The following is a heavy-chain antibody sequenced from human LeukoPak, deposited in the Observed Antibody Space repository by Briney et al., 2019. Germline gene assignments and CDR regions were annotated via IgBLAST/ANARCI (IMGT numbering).Heavy chain of an antibody. CDR2: IRYDGSNK. CDR1: GFTFSSYG. J-gene: IGHJ4*02. D-gene: IGHD3-22*01. V-gene: IGHV3-30*02. Sequence: GGSLRLSCAASGFTFSSYGMHWVRQAPGKGLEWVAFIRYDGSNKYYADSVKGRFTISRDNSKNTLYLQMNSLRAEDTAVYYCAKDSPSYDSSGYYPDYWGQGTLVTVSS. CDR3: AKDSPSYDSSGYYPDY.